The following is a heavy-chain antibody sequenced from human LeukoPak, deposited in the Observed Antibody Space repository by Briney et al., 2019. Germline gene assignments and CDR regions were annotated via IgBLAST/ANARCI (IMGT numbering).Heavy chain of an antibody. V-gene: IGHV4-39*01. D-gene: IGHD2-2*01. CDR1: GGSISSSSYY. CDR2: IYYSGST. Sequence: PSETLSLTCTVSGGSISSSSYYWGWIRQPPGKGLEWTGSIYYSGSTYYNPSLKSRVTISVDTSKNQFSLKLSSVTAADTAVYYCARVLPAATYDYWGQGTLVTVSS. J-gene: IGHJ4*02. CDR3: ARVLPAATYDY.